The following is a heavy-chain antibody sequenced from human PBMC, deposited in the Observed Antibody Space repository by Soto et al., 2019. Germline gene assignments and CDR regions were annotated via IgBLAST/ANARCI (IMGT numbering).Heavy chain of an antibody. CDR2: FDPEDGET. V-gene: IGHV1-24*01. CDR3: ATRLAVADSGDIGY. D-gene: IGHD6-19*01. J-gene: IGHJ4*02. Sequence: ASVKXYCKVSGYALTELSMHCVRPATGKGLEWMGGFDPEDGETIYAQKFQGRVTMTDDTSTNTAYMELSSLRSEDTAFFYCATRLAVADSGDIGYWGQGTLGNGSS. CDR1: GYALTELS.